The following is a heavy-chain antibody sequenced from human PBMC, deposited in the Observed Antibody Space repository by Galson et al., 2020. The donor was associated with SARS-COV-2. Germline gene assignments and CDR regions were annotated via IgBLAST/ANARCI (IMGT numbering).Heavy chain of an antibody. CDR1: GGSISSGGYY. V-gene: IGHV4-31*03. CDR2: IYYSGST. J-gene: IGHJ4*02. CDR3: ATRPIGVTFFGVAPHYFDY. D-gene: IGHD3-3*01. Sequence: ETSETLSLTCTVSGGSISSGGYYWSWIRQHLGKGLEWIGYIYYSGSTYYNPSLKSRVTISVDTSKNQFSLKLSSVTAADTAVYYCATRPIGVTFFGVAPHYFDYWGQGTLVTVSS.